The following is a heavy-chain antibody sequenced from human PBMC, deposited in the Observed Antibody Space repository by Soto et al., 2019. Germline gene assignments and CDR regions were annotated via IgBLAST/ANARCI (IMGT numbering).Heavy chain of an antibody. J-gene: IGHJ6*02. V-gene: IGHV1-3*05. CDR3: ARDGSAALGDHGMDV. D-gene: IGHD6-13*01. Sequence: QVQLVQSGAEEKKPGASVKVSCKASGYTFTSYVMHWVHQAPGQRLEWMGWINTANGNTKYSQKFQDRVTISRDTSASTAYMELSSLRSGDTAAYYCARDGSAALGDHGMDVWGQGTTVTVSS. CDR1: GYTFTSYV. CDR2: INTANGNT.